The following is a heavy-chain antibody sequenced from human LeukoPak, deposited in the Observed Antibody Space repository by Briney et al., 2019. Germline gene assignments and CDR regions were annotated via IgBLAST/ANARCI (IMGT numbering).Heavy chain of an antibody. CDR2: IYTSGST. D-gene: IGHD6-13*01. J-gene: IGHJ4*02. CDR1: GGSISSYY. Sequence: PSETLSLTCSVSGGSISSYYWNWVRQPAGKGLEWIGRIYTSGSTNYNPSLKSRLTMSVDTSKNQFSLRLSSVTAADTAVYYCARVTGYVMEDYFDYWGQGTLVTVSS. CDR3: ARVTGYVMEDYFDY. V-gene: IGHV4-4*07.